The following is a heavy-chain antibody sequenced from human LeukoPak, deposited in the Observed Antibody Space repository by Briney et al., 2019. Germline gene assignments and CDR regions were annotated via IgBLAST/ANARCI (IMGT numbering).Heavy chain of an antibody. CDR3: ARGVFTDAFDI. CDR2: IYYSGST. D-gene: IGHD6-6*01. CDR1: GGSISSYY. J-gene: IGHJ3*02. V-gene: IGHV4-59*01. Sequence: SETLSLTCTASGGSISSYYWSWIRQPPGKGLEWIGYIYYSGSTNYNPSLKSRVTISVDTSKNQFSLKLSSVTAADTAVYYCARGVFTDAFDIWGQGTMVTVSS.